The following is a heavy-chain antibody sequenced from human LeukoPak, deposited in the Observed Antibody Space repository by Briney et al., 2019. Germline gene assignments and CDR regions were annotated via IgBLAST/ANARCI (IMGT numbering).Heavy chain of an antibody. CDR1: GGSISSYY. D-gene: IGHD2-15*01. J-gene: IGHJ4*02. V-gene: IGHV4-4*07. CDR2: IYTSGST. Sequence: SETLSLTCTVSGGSISSYYWSWIRQPAGKGLEWIWRIYTSGSTGYNPSLKSRVTMSVDTSKNQFSLKLSSVTAADTAVYYCARVDLRAAYFDYWGQGTLVTVSS. CDR3: ARVDLRAAYFDY.